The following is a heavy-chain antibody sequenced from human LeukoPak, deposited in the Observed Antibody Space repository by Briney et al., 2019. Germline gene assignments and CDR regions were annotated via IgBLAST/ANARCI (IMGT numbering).Heavy chain of an antibody. D-gene: IGHD3-22*01. Sequence: SETLSLTCTVSGGSISSYYWSCIRQPPGRGLEWIGYIYYSGSTNYNPSLKSRVTISVDTSKNQFSLRLSSVTAADTAVYYCARGLNSSGYYYVSFFFDYWGQGTLVTVSS. V-gene: IGHV4-59*01. J-gene: IGHJ4*02. CDR3: ARGLNSSGYYYVSFFFDY. CDR1: GGSISSYY. CDR2: IYYSGST.